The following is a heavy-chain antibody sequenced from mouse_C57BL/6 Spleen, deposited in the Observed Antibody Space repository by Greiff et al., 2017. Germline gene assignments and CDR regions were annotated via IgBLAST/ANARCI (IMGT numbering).Heavy chain of an antibody. CDR3: ARDIYYDYDTFAY. CDR2: ISDGGSYT. Sequence: EVMLVESGGGLVKPGGSLKLSCAASGFTFSSSAMSWVRQTPEQRLEWVATISDGGSYTYYPDNVKGRFTISRDNAKNNLYLQMSLLKSEDTAMYYCARDIYYDYDTFAYWGQGTLVTVSA. CDR1: GFTFSSSA. V-gene: IGHV5-4*01. D-gene: IGHD2-4*01. J-gene: IGHJ3*01.